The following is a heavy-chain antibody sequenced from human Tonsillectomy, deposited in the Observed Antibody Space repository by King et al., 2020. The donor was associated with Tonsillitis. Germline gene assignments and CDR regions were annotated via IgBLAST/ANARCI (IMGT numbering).Heavy chain of an antibody. CDR1: GFTFSSYG. CDR3: ARDMSSGSWTVDY. CDR2: IWYDGSNK. V-gene: IGHV3-33*08. Sequence: VQLVESGGGVVQPGRSLRRSCAASGFTFSSYGMHWVRQAPGKGLEWVAVIWYDGSNKYYADSVKGRFTISRDNSKNTLYLQMNSLRAEDTAVYYCARDMSSGSWTVDYWGQGTLVTVSS. D-gene: IGHD6-13*01. J-gene: IGHJ4*02.